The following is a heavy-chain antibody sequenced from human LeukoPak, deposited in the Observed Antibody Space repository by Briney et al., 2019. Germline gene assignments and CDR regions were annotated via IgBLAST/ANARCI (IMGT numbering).Heavy chain of an antibody. D-gene: IGHD3-22*01. Sequence: PGGSLRLSCAASGFTFDDYIMYWVRQAPGKGLEWVSLINRNGRDTYYADSVKGRFTISRDNSKNSLYLQMDSLRTEDTALYYCAKAYYYDSSGYYQGYFDYWGQGTLVTVSS. CDR3: AKAYYYDSSGYYQGYFDY. CDR2: INRNGRDT. V-gene: IGHV3-43*01. CDR1: GFTFDDYI. J-gene: IGHJ4*02.